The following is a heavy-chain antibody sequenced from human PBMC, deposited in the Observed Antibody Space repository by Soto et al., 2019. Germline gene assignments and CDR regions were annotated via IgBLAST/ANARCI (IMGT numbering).Heavy chain of an antibody. D-gene: IGHD2-15*01. J-gene: IGHJ4*02. V-gene: IGHV3-48*01. CDR1: GFTFSSYS. CDR2: ISSSSSTI. CDR3: ARAQLVVVVAASNPFDY. Sequence: EVQLVESGGGLVQPGGSLRLSCAASGFTFSSYSMNWVRQAPGTGLALVSYISSSSSTIYYADSVKGRFTISRDNAKNSLYLQMNILRAEDTAVYYCARAQLVVVVAASNPFDYWGQGTLVTVSS.